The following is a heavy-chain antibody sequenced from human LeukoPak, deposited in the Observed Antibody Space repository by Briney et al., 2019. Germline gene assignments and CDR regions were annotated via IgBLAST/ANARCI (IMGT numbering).Heavy chain of an antibody. CDR2: IYSGGST. Sequence: GGSLRLSCAASRLTVNSNYMSWVRQAPGKGLEWVSVIYSGGSTYYADSVKGRFTISRDNSKNTLYFQMNSLRAEDTAVYYCARRGSAKAFDGWGQGTLVTVSS. J-gene: IGHJ4*02. CDR3: ARRGSAKAFDG. V-gene: IGHV3-66*04. CDR1: RLTVNSNY. D-gene: IGHD3-10*01.